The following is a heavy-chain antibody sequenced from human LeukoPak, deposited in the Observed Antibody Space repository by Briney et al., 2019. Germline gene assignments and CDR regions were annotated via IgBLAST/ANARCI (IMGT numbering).Heavy chain of an antibody. V-gene: IGHV3-30-3*01. CDR1: GFTFSNYA. CDR3: ARVSYRTSSVDY. CDR2: ISYDGINK. Sequence: QAAGSLRLSCTASGFTFSNYAMHWVRQAPGKGLEWVAVISYDGINKYYADSVKGRFTISRDSSKNTLYLQMNSLRAEDTAVYYCARVSYRTSSVDYWGQGTLVTVSS. J-gene: IGHJ4*02. D-gene: IGHD1-26*01.